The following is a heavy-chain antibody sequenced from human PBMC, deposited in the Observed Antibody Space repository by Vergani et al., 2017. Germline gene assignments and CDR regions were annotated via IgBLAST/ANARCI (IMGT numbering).Heavy chain of an antibody. J-gene: IGHJ3*02. V-gene: IGHV1-69*01. CDR3: ARERKGGSPPSGIMAFDI. CDR2: IIPIFGTA. Sequence: QVQLVQSGAEVKKPGSSVKVSCKASGGTFSSYAISWVRQAPGQGLEWMGGIIPIFGTANYAQKFQGRVTITADESTSTAYMELSSLRSEDTAGYYCARERKGGSPPSGIMAFDIWGQGTMVTVSS. CDR1: GGTFSSYA. D-gene: IGHD3-3*01.